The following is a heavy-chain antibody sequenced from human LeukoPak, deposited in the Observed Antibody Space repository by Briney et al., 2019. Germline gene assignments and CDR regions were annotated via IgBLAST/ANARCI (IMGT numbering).Heavy chain of an antibody. Sequence: GGSLRLSCAASGFTFSSYAMHWVRQAPGKGLEWVAVISYDGGNKYYADSVKGRFTISRDNSKNTLYLQMNSLRAEDTAVYYCARGPQLWSGTDDYWGQGTLVTVSS. D-gene: IGHD5-18*01. CDR1: GFTFSSYA. V-gene: IGHV3-30*04. CDR3: ARGPQLWSGTDDY. J-gene: IGHJ4*02. CDR2: ISYDGGNK.